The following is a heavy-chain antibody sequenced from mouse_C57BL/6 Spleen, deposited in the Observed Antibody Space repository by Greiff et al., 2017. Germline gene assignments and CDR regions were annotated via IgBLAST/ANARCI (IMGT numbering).Heavy chain of an antibody. J-gene: IGHJ1*03. CDR1: GYTFTSYG. V-gene: IGHV1-81*01. Sequence: VQLQQSGAELARPGASVKLSCKASGYTFTSYGISWVKQRTGQGLEWIGEIYPRSGNTYYNEKFKGKATLTADKSSSTAYMALRSLTSEDSAVYFCARRDYSKGWYFDVWGTGTTVTVSS. D-gene: IGHD2-5*01. CDR2: IYPRSGNT. CDR3: ARRDYSKGWYFDV.